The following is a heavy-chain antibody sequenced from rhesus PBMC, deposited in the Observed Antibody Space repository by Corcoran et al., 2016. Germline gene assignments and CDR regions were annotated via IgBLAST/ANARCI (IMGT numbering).Heavy chain of an antibody. V-gene: IGHV3-8*01. CDR2: INTGGGST. D-gene: IGHD3-16*01. CDR3: AKDTYYYSGSYYVRGGLDS. J-gene: IGHJ6*01. CDR1: GVSFSSYW. Sequence: EVQLVESGGGLSNPGGSLRLSCAASGVSFSSYWMNGVRKTLGRGRAGILGINTGGGSTWYTDSVKCRFTISKENAKNTLYLQMDGLRAEDTAVYYCAKDTYYYSGSYYVRGGLDSWGQGVVVTVSS.